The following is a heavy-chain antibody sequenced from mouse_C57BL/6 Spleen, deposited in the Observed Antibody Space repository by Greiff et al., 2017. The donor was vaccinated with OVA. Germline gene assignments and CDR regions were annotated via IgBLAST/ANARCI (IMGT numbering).Heavy chain of an antibody. J-gene: IGHJ3*01. Sequence: QVQLKQPGAELVKPGASVKMSCKASGYTFTSYWMHWVKQRPGQGLEWIGEIDPSDSYTNYNQKFKGKSTLTVDKSSSTAYMQLSSLTSEDSAVYYCARGGGFAYWGQGTLVTVSA. CDR2: IDPSDSYT. CDR3: ARGGGFAY. CDR1: GYTFTSYW. V-gene: IGHV1-69*01.